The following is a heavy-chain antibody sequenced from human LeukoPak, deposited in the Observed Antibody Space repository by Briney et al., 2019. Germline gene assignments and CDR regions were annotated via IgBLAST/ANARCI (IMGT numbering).Heavy chain of an antibody. V-gene: IGHV3-21*06. CDR1: GFNFAIYS. Sequence: PGGSLRLSCAASGFNFAIYSMSWVRQAPGKGLEWVASMGSSGSHIYYVDSVKGRFTISRDNAQNSLYLQLNSLGAEDTAVYFCAKTGGYCTTNCRGMGNRFESWGQGALVAVSS. D-gene: IGHD2-8*01. CDR2: MGSSGSHI. CDR3: AKTGGYCTTNCRGMGNRFES. J-gene: IGHJ5*01.